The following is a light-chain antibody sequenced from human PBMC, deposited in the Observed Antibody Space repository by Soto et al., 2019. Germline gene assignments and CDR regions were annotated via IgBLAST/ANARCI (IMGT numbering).Light chain of an antibody. V-gene: IGKV3-11*01. Sequence: IVLTQSPATLSLSPGERATLSCRASQSVSSYLAWYQQKPGQAPRLLIYDASNRATGIPARFSGSGSGTDFTLTISSLEPEDFAVYYCQQRSNWPPGFGQGTRLEIK. CDR3: QQRSNWPPG. CDR1: QSVSSY. CDR2: DAS. J-gene: IGKJ5*01.